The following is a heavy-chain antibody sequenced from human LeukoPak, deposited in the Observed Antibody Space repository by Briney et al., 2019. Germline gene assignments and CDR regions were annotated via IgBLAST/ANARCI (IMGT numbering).Heavy chain of an antibody. CDR1: GFTFDDYA. CDR2: ISWNSGSI. V-gene: IGHV3-9*01. CDR3: AKELYCSGGSCYYGLDY. J-gene: IGHJ4*02. Sequence: GGSLRLSCAASGFTFDDYAMHWVRQAPGKGLEWVSGISWNSGSIGYADSVKGRFTISRDNAKNSLYLQMNSLRAEDTALYYCAKELYCSGGSCYYGLDYWGQGTLVTVSS. D-gene: IGHD2-15*01.